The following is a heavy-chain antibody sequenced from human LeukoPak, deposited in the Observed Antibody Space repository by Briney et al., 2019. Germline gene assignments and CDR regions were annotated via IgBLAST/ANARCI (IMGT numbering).Heavy chain of an antibody. CDR3: AREGGNYGKDV. J-gene: IGHJ6*02. CDR1: GFTFSGYW. Sequence: GGSLRLSCAASGFTFSGYWMTWARQASGKGLEWVANINPDGSQKYYVDSVKGRFTISRDNAKNSLYLQMNSLRVEETAVYYCAREGGNYGKDVWGRGTTVIVSS. D-gene: IGHD1-26*01. CDR2: INPDGSQK. V-gene: IGHV3-7*03.